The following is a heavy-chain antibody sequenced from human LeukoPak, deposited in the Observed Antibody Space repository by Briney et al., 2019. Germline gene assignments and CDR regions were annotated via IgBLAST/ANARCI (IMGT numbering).Heavy chain of an antibody. CDR2: ISSSSSTI. J-gene: IGHJ4*02. V-gene: IGHV3-48*01. Sequence: GGSLRLSCAASGFTFSSYSMNWVRQAPGKGLEWVSYISSSSSTIYYADSVKGRFTISRDNAKNSLYLQMNSLRAEDTAVYYCARLAVAGIYDCWGQGTLVTVSS. D-gene: IGHD6-19*01. CDR3: ARLAVAGIYDC. CDR1: GFTFSSYS.